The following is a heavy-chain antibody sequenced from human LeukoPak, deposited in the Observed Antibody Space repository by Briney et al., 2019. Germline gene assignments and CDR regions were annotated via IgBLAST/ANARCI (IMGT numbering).Heavy chain of an antibody. CDR3: ARAHNWKYGSFDF. J-gene: IGHJ4*02. D-gene: IGHD1-7*01. V-gene: IGHV3-21*01. CDR1: GFTFSSYS. CDR2: ISSSSSYI. Sequence: SGGSLRLSCAASGFTFSSYSMNWVRQAPGKGLEWVSCISSSSSYIYYADSVKGRFTISRDNAKNSLYLQMNSLRAEDTAVYYCARAHNWKYGSFDFWGQGTLVTVSS.